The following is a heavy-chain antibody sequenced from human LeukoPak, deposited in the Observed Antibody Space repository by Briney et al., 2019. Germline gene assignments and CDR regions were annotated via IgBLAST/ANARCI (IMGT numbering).Heavy chain of an antibody. Sequence: ASVKVSCKASGYIFTSYPIHWVRQAPGQRLEWMGWINTGNGNTKYSQKFEGRVTVTRDTSATAAYMELSSLRSEDTAVYYCASDYSSSWYFDYWGREPWSPSPQ. CDR2: INTGNGNT. CDR3: ASDYSSSWYFDY. J-gene: IGHJ4*02. V-gene: IGHV1-3*04. D-gene: IGHD6-13*01. CDR1: GYIFTSYP.